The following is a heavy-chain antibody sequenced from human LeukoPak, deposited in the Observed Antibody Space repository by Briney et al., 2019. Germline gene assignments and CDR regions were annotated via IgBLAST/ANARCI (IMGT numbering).Heavy chain of an antibody. D-gene: IGHD3-3*01. CDR1: GYTFTGYY. J-gene: IGHJ6*03. V-gene: IGHV1-2*02. CDR2: INPNSGGT. CDR3: ARSASDFWSGISYYYMDV. Sequence: ASVKVSCKASGYTFTGYYMHWVRQAPGQGLEWMGWINPNSGGTNYAQKFQGRVTMTRDTSISTAYMELSRLRSDDTAVYYCARSASDFWSGISYYYMDVWGKGTTVTVSS.